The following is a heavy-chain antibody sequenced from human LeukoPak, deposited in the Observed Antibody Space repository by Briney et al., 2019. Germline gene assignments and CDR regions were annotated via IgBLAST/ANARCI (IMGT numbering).Heavy chain of an antibody. D-gene: IGHD2-2*01. CDR2: IYTSGST. Sequence: SETLSLTCTVSGGSISSYYWSWIRQPAGEGLEWIGRIYTSGSTNYNPSLKSRVTMSVDTSKNQFSLKLSSVTAADTAVYYCARERGVPAALGAYYLDYWGQGTLVTVSS. CDR3: ARERGVPAALGAYYLDY. J-gene: IGHJ4*02. V-gene: IGHV4-4*07. CDR1: GGSISSYY.